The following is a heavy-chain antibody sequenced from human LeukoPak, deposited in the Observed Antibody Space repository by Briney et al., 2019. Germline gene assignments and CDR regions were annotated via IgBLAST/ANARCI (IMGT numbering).Heavy chain of an antibody. CDR3: ANFMVRGVHDAFDI. J-gene: IGHJ3*02. V-gene: IGHV3-11*04. D-gene: IGHD3-10*01. CDR1: GFTFSDYY. CDR2: ISSSSSTI. Sequence: GGSLRLSCAVSGFTFSDYYMSWIRQAPGKGLEWISYISSSSSTIYYADSVKGRFTISRDNAKNSLYLQMNSLRAEDTAVYYCANFMVRGVHDAFDIWGQGTMVTVSS.